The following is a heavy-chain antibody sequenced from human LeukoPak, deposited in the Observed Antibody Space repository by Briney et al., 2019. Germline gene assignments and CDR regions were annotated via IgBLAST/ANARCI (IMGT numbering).Heavy chain of an antibody. CDR3: ARARVGDCSGGSCYTRRLEYYFDY. CDR1: GGSISSYY. CDR2: IYTSGST. Sequence: SETLSLTCTVSGGSISSYYWSWIRQPAGKGLEWIGRIYTSGSTNYNPSLKSRVTISVDRSKNQFSLKLSSVTAADTAVYYCARARVGDCSGGSCYTRRLEYYFDYWGQGTLVTVSS. J-gene: IGHJ4*02. V-gene: IGHV4-4*07. D-gene: IGHD2-15*01.